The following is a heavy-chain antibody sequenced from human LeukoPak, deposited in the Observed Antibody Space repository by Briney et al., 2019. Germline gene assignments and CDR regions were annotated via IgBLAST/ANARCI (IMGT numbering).Heavy chain of an antibody. CDR3: AREDYMDV. V-gene: IGHV3-64*02. J-gene: IGHJ6*03. CDR1: GFTFSNYS. Sequence: SGGSLGLSCAGSGFTFSNYSFHWIRQAPGKGLQYVSVISGDGARSFYAESVKGRFTISRDISKNTLYLQMNSLRVEDTAVYYYAREDYMDVWGKGTTVIVTS. CDR2: ISGDGARS.